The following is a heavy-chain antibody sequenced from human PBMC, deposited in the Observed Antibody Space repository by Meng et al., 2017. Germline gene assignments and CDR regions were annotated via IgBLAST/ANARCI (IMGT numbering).Heavy chain of an antibody. V-gene: IGHV4-38-2*02. CDR1: GYSISSGYY. CDR2: IYHSGST. Sequence: SETLSLTCTVSGYSISSGYYWGWIRQPPGKGLEWSGSIYHSGSTYYNPSLKSRVTISVDTSKNQFSLKLSYVTAADTAVYYCARDQVAVAGKKGYYYYGMDVWGQGTTVTVSS. D-gene: IGHD6-19*01. CDR3: ARDQVAVAGKKGYYYYGMDV. J-gene: IGHJ6*02.